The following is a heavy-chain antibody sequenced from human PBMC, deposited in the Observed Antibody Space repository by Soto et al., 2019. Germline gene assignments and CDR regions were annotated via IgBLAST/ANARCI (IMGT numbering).Heavy chain of an antibody. J-gene: IGHJ4*02. Sequence: EVQLLESGGGLVRPGESLRLSCAASGFNFNKYAMSWVRQAPGEGLEWVSGISCCGGTASYADSVTGRFTIARDAAKNTLYLDMNSLRVEDTAEYYCAKADGQQWLLPHLENWGRGTLVTVS. D-gene: IGHD6-19*01. V-gene: IGHV3-23*01. CDR1: GFNFNKYA. CDR3: AKADGQQWLLPHLEN. CDR2: ISCCGGTA.